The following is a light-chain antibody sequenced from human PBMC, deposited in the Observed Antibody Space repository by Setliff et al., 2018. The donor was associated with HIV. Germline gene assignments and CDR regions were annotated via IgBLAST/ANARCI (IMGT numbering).Light chain of an antibody. V-gene: IGLV2-14*01. CDR2: EVS. Sequence: QSALTQPASVSGSPGQSITISCTGSTSDVGAYNYVSWYQQHPGKAPKLMIYEVSNRPSGVSSRFSGSKSGNTASLTISGLQAEDEADYYCNSYTSSSTVVFGGGTKVTVL. CDR1: TSDVGAYNY. J-gene: IGLJ2*01. CDR3: NSYTSSSTVV.